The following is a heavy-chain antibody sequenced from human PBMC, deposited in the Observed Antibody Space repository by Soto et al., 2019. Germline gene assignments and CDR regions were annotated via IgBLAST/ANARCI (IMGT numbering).Heavy chain of an antibody. D-gene: IGHD3-3*01. CDR2: TYYRSKWYN. CDR1: GDSVSSNSAA. J-gene: IGHJ5*02. Sequence: SQTLSLTCAISGDSVSSNSAAWNWIRQSPSRGLEWLGRTYYRSKWYNDYAVSVKSRITINPDTSKNQFSLQLNSVTPEDTAVYYCARDIYDFWRGYFNWFDPWGQGTLVTVSS. CDR3: ARDIYDFWRGYFNWFDP. V-gene: IGHV6-1*01.